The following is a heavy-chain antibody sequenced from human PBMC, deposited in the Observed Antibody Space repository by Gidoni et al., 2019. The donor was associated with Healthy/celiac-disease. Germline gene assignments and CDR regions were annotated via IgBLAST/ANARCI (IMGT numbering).Heavy chain of an antibody. CDR1: GYSFTSYW. V-gene: IGHV5-51*01. CDR2: IYPGDADT. CDR3: ARGTAELGIPAY. J-gene: IGHJ4*02. D-gene: IGHD7-27*01. Sequence: EVQLVQSGEEVKNPGEPLKISCKGSGYSFTSYWIGWVRQMPGKGLDWMGIIYPGDADTRYSPSFQGQVTISADKSISTAYLEWSSLKASDTAMYYCARGTAELGIPAYWGQGTLVTVSS.